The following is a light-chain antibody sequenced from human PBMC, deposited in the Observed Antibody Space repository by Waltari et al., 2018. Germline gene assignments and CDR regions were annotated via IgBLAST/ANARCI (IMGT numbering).Light chain of an antibody. CDR3: QQYGSSVMYT. V-gene: IGKV3-20*01. J-gene: IGKJ2*01. CDR2: AAS. Sequence: EVVLTQSPGTLSLSPGERATLSCRASQILSRSRLDWYQQKVGQAPRLLISAASYRATGIPDRFSGGGSGTDFSLIITRVEPEDVALYYCQQYGSSVMYTFGQGTKLEI. CDR1: QILSRSR.